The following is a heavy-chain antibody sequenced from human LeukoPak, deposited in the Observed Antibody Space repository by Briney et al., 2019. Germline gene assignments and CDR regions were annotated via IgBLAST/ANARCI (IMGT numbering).Heavy chain of an antibody. Sequence: ASVKVSCKASGGTFSSYAISWVRQAPGQGLEWMGGIIPIFGTANYAQKFQGRVTITADESTSTAYMELSSLRSEDMAVYYCATSRPNYYYYYMDVWGKGTTVTISS. CDR1: GGTFSSYA. CDR2: IIPIFGTA. J-gene: IGHJ6*03. CDR3: ATSRPNYYYYYMDV. D-gene: IGHD2-2*01. V-gene: IGHV1-69*01.